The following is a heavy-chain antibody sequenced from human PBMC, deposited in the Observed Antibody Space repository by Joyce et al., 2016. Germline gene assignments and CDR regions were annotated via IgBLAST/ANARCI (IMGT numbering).Heavy chain of an antibody. J-gene: IGHJ4*02. CDR3: AKILTATYSSGWFLDY. Sequence: QVQLVESGGGVVQPGRSLRLSCAASGLTLSNYGVHWVRQAPGKGLELVAVISDDGIYKYYADSVKGRFTNSRDNSKNTVFLEMNSLRAEDTAVYYCAKILTATYSSGWFLDYWGQGTLVTVSS. V-gene: IGHV3-30*18. D-gene: IGHD6-25*01. CDR1: GLTLSNYG. CDR2: ISDDGIYK.